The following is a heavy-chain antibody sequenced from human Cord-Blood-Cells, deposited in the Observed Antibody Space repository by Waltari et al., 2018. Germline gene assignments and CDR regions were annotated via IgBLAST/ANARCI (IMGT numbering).Heavy chain of an antibody. J-gene: IGHJ4*02. V-gene: IGHV3-49*05. Sequence: EVQLVESGGGLVKPGRSLRLSCTASGFTFGDYAMSWFRQVPGKGLEWVGFIRSKAYGGTTEYAASVKGRFTISRDDSKSIAYLQMNSLKTEDTAVYYCTRDRRIAAAGRTLFDYWGQGTLVTVSS. CDR2: IRSKAYGGTT. CDR3: TRDRRIAAAGRTLFDY. D-gene: IGHD6-13*01. CDR1: GFTFGDYA.